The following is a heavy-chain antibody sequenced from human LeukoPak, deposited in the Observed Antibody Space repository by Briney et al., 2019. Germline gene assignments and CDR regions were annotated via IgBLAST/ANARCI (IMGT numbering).Heavy chain of an antibody. Sequence: GGSLRLSCAASGFIFSNYAMSWVRQAPGKGLQWVSAFSGSGGSTYYADSVKGRFTISRDNSRNTLYLQMNSLRAEDTAVYYCAKGAGDSSAWYAIFDYWGQGTLVTVSS. CDR2: FSGSGGST. V-gene: IGHV3-23*01. D-gene: IGHD6-13*01. J-gene: IGHJ4*02. CDR1: GFIFSNYA. CDR3: AKGAGDSSAWYAIFDY.